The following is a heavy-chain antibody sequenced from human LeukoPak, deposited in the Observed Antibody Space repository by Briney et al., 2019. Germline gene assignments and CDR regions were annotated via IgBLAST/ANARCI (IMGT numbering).Heavy chain of an antibody. V-gene: IGHV4-38-2*02. CDR3: ARQQGGGTTRSDY. J-gene: IGHJ4*02. CDR2: FYHSGST. D-gene: IGHD4-23*01. CDR1: GYSISSGYY. Sequence: PSETLSLTCTVSGYSISSGYYWGWIRQPPGKGLEWVGSFYHSGSTYYNPSLKSRVTISVDTSKNQFSLKLSSVTAADTAVYYCARQQGGGTTRSDYWGQGTLVTVSS.